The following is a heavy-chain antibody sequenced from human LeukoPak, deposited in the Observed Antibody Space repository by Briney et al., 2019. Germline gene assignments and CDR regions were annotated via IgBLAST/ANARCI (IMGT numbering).Heavy chain of an antibody. CDR2: IYSGGST. CDR1: GFTVSSNY. V-gene: IGHV3-53*04. Sequence: GGSLRLSCAASGFTVSSNYMSWVRQAPGKGLEWVSVIYSGGSTYYADSVKGRFTISRHNSKNTLYLQMNSLRAEDTAVYYCASGYDSSGFTPSNWGQGTLVTVSS. CDR3: ASGYDSSGFTPSN. D-gene: IGHD3-22*01. J-gene: IGHJ4*02.